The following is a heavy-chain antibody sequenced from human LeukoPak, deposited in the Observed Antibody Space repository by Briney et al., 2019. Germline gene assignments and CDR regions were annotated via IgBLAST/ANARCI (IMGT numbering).Heavy chain of an antibody. D-gene: IGHD1-26*01. Sequence: GGSLRLSCAASGFTFSSYAMSWVRQAPGKGLEWVSAISGSGGSTYYADSVKGRFTISRDDSKNTLYLQMNSLRAEDTAVYYCAREPGATPGSWFDPWGQGTLVTVSS. V-gene: IGHV3-23*01. CDR1: GFTFSSYA. CDR2: ISGSGGST. J-gene: IGHJ5*02. CDR3: AREPGATPGSWFDP.